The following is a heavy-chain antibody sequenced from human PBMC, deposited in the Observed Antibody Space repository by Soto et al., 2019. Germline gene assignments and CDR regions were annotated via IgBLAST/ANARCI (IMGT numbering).Heavy chain of an antibody. J-gene: IGHJ4*02. CDR2: FDPEDGET. V-gene: IGHV1-24*01. D-gene: IGHD1-26*01. CDR1: GYTLTELS. CDR3: ATGRGSYYANDY. Sequence: SVNVYGKVSGYTLTELSMPWVRQAPVKGLEWMGCFDPEDGETIYAQKFQGRVNMTEDTSTDKAYMELSSLRSEDTAVYYCATGRGSYYANDYWGQGTLVPVS.